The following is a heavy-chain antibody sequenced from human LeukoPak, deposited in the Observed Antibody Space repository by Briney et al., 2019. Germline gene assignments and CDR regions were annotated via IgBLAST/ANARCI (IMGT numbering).Heavy chain of an antibody. CDR3: AREGFYFFDF. V-gene: IGHV3-11*04. J-gene: IGHJ4*01. CDR1: GFTFSDYY. Sequence: GGSLRLSCAASGFTFSDYYMSWIRQAPGKGLEWVSYISSSGSTIYYADSVRGRFTIFRDNAKDSVYLQMNSLRAEDSAIYYCAREGFYFFDFWGQGTLVTVSS. CDR2: ISSSGSTI.